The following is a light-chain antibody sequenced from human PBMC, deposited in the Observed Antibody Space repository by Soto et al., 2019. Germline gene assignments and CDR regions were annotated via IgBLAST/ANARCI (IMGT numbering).Light chain of an antibody. J-gene: IGKJ1*01. Sequence: DVQMTQSPSSLSASVGDRVTFTCRASQDISHYLAWYQQRPGKVPKLLIYYAANLQLGVPSRFSGSGSGTDFTLTISSRQPEDGGTYYCQQYTKDTPGTCGQGTKVDIK. CDR1: QDISHY. CDR2: YAA. CDR3: QQYTKDTPGT. V-gene: IGKV1-27*01.